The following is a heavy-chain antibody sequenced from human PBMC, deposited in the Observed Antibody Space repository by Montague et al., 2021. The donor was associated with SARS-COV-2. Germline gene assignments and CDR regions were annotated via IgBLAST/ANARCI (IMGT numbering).Heavy chain of an antibody. J-gene: IGHJ3*02. CDR1: GGSITGYY. D-gene: IGHD4-23*01. CDR3: VRDHPYGGPRGAYDI. Sequence: SETLSLTCTVSGGSITGYYWSWLRRSPGKGLEGIAYIYDGGAVNYNPSLGSRVTISTDTSKNQLSLKVNSVTAADTAVYYCVRDHPYGGPRGAYDIWGQGTVVTVSS. CDR2: IYDGGAV. V-gene: IGHV4-59*01.